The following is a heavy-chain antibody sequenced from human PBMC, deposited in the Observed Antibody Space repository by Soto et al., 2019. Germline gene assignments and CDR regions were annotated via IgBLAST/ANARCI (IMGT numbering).Heavy chain of an antibody. CDR3: ARVARITMVRGVIYYYYGMDV. D-gene: IGHD3-10*01. CDR1: GGSISSGDYY. V-gene: IGHV4-30-4*01. Sequence: SETLSLTCTVSGGSISSGDYYWSWIRQPPGKGLEWIGYIYYSGSTYYNPSLKSRVTISVDTSKNQFSLKLSSVTAADTAVYYCARVARITMVRGVIYYYYGMDVWGQGTTVTVSS. J-gene: IGHJ6*02. CDR2: IYYSGST.